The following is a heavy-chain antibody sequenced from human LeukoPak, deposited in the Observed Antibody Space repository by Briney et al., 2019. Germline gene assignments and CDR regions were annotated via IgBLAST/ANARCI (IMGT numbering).Heavy chain of an antibody. CDR2: IYNSGSRT. CDR3: AKDVAPDSGWDLDY. Sequence: QPGGSLRLSCAASGFTFSTYSMTWVRQAPGKGLEWVSSIYNSGSRTFYGDSVKGRFTVSRDNSKNTLYLQMNSLRAEDTAVYYCAKDVAPDSGWDLDYWGQGTLVTVSS. V-gene: IGHV3-23*05. J-gene: IGHJ4*02. CDR1: GFTFSTYS. D-gene: IGHD6-19*01.